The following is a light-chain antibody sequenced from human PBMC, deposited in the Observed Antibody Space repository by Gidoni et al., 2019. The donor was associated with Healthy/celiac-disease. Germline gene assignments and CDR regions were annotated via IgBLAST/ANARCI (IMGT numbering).Light chain of an antibody. CDR2: WAS. Sequence: DIVMTQPPDPLAGSLGERATINCKSSQSVLYSSNNKNYLAWYQQKPGQPPKLLIYWASTRESGVPDRFSGSGSGTDFTLTISSLQAEDVAVYYCQQYYSTPFTFGPGTKVDIK. CDR1: QSVLYSSNNKNY. CDR3: QQYYSTPFT. J-gene: IGKJ3*01. V-gene: IGKV4-1*01.